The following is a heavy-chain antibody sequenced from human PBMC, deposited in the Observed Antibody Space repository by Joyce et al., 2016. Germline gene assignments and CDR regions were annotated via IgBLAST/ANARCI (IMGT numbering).Heavy chain of an antibody. CDR1: GDIFNAYG. V-gene: IGHV1-69*01. J-gene: IGHJ4*02. CDR2: IAPMTATT. D-gene: IGHD3-3*01. Sequence: QVQLEQSGAEVKKPGSSVKVSCKTSGDIFNAYGNNWGRQATGQGLGWLGGIAPMTATTDNAQRFRGRLTISAHEPTSTVYMELSRLRSDDTGTYYCARGRGDDFWSGYYGSIDYWGQGTLVSVSS. CDR3: ARGRGDDFWSGYYGSIDY.